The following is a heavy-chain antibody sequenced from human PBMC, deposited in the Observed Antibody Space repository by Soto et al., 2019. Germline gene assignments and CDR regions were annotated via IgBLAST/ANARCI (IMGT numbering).Heavy chain of an antibody. V-gene: IGHV5-51*01. Sequence: PGESRKISCKGSGYSFTSYWIGWVRQIPGKGLEWMGIIYPGDSDTRYSPSFQGQVTISADKSISTAYLQWSSLKASDTAMYYCARQSYYDSSGYLADAFDIWGQGTMVTVSS. CDR2: IYPGDSDT. J-gene: IGHJ3*02. CDR1: GYSFTSYW. D-gene: IGHD3-22*01. CDR3: ARQSYYDSSGYLADAFDI.